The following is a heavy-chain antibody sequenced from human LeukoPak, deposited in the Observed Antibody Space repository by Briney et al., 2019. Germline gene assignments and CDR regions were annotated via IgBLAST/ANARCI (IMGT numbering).Heavy chain of an antibody. CDR3: ARGGSSGYSSSWYSTPRFDY. J-gene: IGHJ4*02. CDR2: ITSSGSTI. V-gene: IGHV3-11*01. Sequence: KPGPSPKLSCAAPGFTFLDYYLSWIRQAPGKGLPSASYITSSGSTIYYADSVKGRFTISRENAKNSLYLQMNSLRAEDTAVYYCARGGSSGYSSSWYSTPRFDYWGQGTLVTVSS. CDR1: GFTFLDYY. D-gene: IGHD6-13*01.